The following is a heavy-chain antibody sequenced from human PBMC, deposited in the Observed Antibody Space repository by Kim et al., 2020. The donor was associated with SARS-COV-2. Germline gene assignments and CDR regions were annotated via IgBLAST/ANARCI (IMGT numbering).Heavy chain of an antibody. CDR1: GFTFSSYA. CDR2: ISGSGGST. J-gene: IGHJ6*03. V-gene: IGHV3-23*01. CDR3: AKVPVAGNYYYYMDV. Sequence: GGSLRLSCAASGFTFSSYAMSWVRQAPGKGLEWVSAISGSGGSTYYADSVKGRFTISRDNSKNTLYLQMNSLRAEDTAVYYCAKVPVAGNYYYYMDVWGKGTTVTVSS. D-gene: IGHD6-19*01.